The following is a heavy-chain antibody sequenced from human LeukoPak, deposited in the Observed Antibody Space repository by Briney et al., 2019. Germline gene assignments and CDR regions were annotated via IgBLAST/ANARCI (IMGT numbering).Heavy chain of an antibody. V-gene: IGHV3-53*01. CDR1: GFTVSSNY. CDR3: ARGDGYNYWDY. D-gene: IGHD5-24*01. Sequence: GGSLRLSRAASGFTVSSNYMSSVSQPPGKGLEWVSVIYSGGSIYYAASVKDRFTISRDKSKNTVYLQMDSLRAEDTAVYYCARGDGYNYWDYWGQGTLVTVPS. J-gene: IGHJ4*02. CDR2: IYSGGSI.